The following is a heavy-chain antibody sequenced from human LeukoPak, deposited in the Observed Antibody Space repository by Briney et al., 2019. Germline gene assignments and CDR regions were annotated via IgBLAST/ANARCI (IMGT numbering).Heavy chain of an antibody. CDR1: GFTFNSYN. CDR3: ARAYSSSSGRDAFDS. Sequence: PGGSLRLSCAASGFTFNSYNMNWVRQAPGKGLEWVSYISSSSSTIHYADSVKGRFTISRDSAKTSLFLQMNSLRDEDTAVYYCARAYSSSSGRDAFDSWGLGTLVTVSS. V-gene: IGHV3-48*02. CDR2: ISSSSSTI. D-gene: IGHD6-6*01. J-gene: IGHJ3*02.